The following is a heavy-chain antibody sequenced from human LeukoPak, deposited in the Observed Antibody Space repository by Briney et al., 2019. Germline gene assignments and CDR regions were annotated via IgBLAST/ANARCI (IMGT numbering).Heavy chain of an antibody. CDR2: ISGSGGTT. CDR1: GFTFSSFA. D-gene: IGHD3-10*01. Sequence: GGSLRLSCVASGFTFSSFAMSWVRQAPGKGLEWVSVISGSGGTTYYAESVKGRFTISRDNRKNSLFLQMNSLRTEDTALYYCAKDILLSAAGTREDYWGQGTLVTVSS. V-gene: IGHV3-23*01. J-gene: IGHJ4*02. CDR3: AKDILLSAAGTREDY.